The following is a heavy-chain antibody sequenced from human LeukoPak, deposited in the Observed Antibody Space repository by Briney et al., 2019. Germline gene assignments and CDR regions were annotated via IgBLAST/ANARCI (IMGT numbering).Heavy chain of an antibody. CDR2: INPNSGGT. CDR1: GYTFTGYY. J-gene: IGHJ5*02. D-gene: IGHD6-13*01. V-gene: IGHV1-2*06. Sequence: ASVKVSCKASGYTFTGYYMHWLRQAPGQGLEWMGRINPNSGGTNYAQKFQGRVTMTRDTSISTAYMELSRLRSDDTAVYYCARDYSSSWYGWFDPWGQGTLVTVSS. CDR3: ARDYSSSWYGWFDP.